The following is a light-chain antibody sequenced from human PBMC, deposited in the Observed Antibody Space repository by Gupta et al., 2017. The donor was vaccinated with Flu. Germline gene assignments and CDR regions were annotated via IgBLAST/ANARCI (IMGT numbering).Light chain of an antibody. CDR3: PVWDSSSDRWV. CDR1: NVGSKT. J-gene: IGLJ3*02. CDR2: DDS. Sequence: NVGSKTVHWYQQQPGTAPVLVVYDDSERPSGVPDRFSGSKSGNTATLTISGVEAGDEADYYCPVWDSSSDRWVFGGGTKLTVL. V-gene: IGLV3-21*02.